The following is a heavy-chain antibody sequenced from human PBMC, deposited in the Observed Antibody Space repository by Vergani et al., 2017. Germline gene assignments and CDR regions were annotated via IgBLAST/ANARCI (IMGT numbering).Heavy chain of an antibody. J-gene: IGHJ3*02. CDR2: IYHSGST. CDR1: GGSISSGGYS. D-gene: IGHD6-13*01. V-gene: IGHV4-30-2*01. Sequence: QLQLQESGSGLVKPSQTLSLTCAVSGGSISSGGYSWSWIRQPPGKGLEWIGYIYHSGSTYYNPSLKSRVTISVDRSKNQFSLKLSSVTAADTAVYYCARAGNDIAAAQGAFDIWGQGTMVTVSS. CDR3: ARAGNDIAAAQGAFDI.